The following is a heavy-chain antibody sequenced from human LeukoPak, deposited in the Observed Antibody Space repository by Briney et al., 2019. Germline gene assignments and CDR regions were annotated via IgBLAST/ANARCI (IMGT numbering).Heavy chain of an antibody. D-gene: IGHD2-21*02. V-gene: IGHV4-39*01. CDR3: ARPKVTLRERDAFDI. CDR2: IYYSGST. J-gene: IGHJ3*02. CDR1: GGSISSGDYY. Sequence: SETLSLTCTVSGGSISSGDYYWSWIRQPPGKGLEWIGYIYYSGSTYYNPSLKSRVTISVDTSRNQFSLKLSSVTAADTAVYYCARPKVTLRERDAFDIWGQGTMVTVSS.